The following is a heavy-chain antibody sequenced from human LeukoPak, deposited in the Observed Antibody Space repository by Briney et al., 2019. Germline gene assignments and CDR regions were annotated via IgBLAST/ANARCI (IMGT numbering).Heavy chain of an antibody. CDR1: GFTFSTYA. Sequence: PGGSLRLSCAASGFTFSTYAMHWVRQAPGKGLEWVAVISYDGSNKYYADSVKGRFTISRDNSKNTLYLQMNSLKAEDAAAYYCATSSSSGRPSAYWGQGTLVTVSS. CDR3: ATSSSSGRPSAY. D-gene: IGHD6-6*01. CDR2: ISYDGSNK. J-gene: IGHJ4*02. V-gene: IGHV3-30-3*01.